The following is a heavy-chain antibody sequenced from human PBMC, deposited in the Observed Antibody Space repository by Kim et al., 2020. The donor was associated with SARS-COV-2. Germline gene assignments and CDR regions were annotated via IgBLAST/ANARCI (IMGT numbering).Heavy chain of an antibody. Sequence: GGSLRLSCAASGFTFSSYAMSWVRQAPGKGLEWVSVIYSGGSSTYYADSVKGRFTISRDNSKNTLYLQMNSLRAEDTAVYYCAKSEDGYNPFLDYWGQGTLVTVSS. CDR1: GFTFSSYA. J-gene: IGHJ4*02. D-gene: IGHD5-12*01. CDR3: AKSEDGYNPFLDY. V-gene: IGHV3-23*03. CDR2: IYSGGSST.